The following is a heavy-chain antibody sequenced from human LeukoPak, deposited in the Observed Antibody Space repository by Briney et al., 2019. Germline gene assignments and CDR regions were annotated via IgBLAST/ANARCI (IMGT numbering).Heavy chain of an antibody. CDR1: GGSISSGDYY. CDR2: IYTSGST. J-gene: IGHJ4*02. Sequence: SQTLSLTCTVSGGSISSGDYYWNWIRQPPGKGLEWIGYIYTSGSTNYNPSLKSRVTIPMDTSKNQFSLILSSVTAADTAVYYCAGVNYSDSSGRPFDSWGQGTLVTVSS. CDR3: AGVNYSDSSGRPFDS. V-gene: IGHV4-30-4*08. D-gene: IGHD3-22*01.